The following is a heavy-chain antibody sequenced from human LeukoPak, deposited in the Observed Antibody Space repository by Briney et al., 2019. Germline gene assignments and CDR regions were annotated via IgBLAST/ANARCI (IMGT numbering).Heavy chain of an antibody. CDR3: SKDLTSDFGGDLDP. D-gene: IGHD3-10*01. Sequence: GGSLRLSCAASGFTFISYAMSWVRQAPGKGLEWVSTISGGGGSTYYADSVKGRFTISRDNSKNTVYLQMNSLRVEDAAVYYCSKDLTSDFGGDLDPWGQGTLVTVSS. V-gene: IGHV3-23*01. CDR1: GFTFISYA. CDR2: ISGGGGST. J-gene: IGHJ5*02.